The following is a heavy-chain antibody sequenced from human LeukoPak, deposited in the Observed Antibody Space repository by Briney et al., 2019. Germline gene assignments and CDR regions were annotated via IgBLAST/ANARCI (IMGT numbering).Heavy chain of an antibody. CDR3: ARTQQLVLRSPLDP. Sequence: VSVKVSCKASGYTFTNSYIHWVRQAPGQGFQWMGLINPGGGNTNYAQNFQGRITITRNTSISTAYMELSSLRSEDTAVYYCARTQQLVLRSPLDPWGQGTLVTVSS. D-gene: IGHD6-13*01. CDR1: GYTFTNSY. V-gene: IGHV1-46*01. CDR2: INPGGGNT. J-gene: IGHJ5*02.